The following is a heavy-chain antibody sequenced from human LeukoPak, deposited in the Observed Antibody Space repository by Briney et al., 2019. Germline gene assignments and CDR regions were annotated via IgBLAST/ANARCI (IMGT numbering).Heavy chain of an antibody. CDR2: IYTSGST. J-gene: IGHJ6*03. D-gene: IGHD3-3*01. Sequence: SSETLSLTCTVSGGSISSGSYYWSWIRQPAGKGLEWIGRIYTSGSTNYNPSLKSRVTISVDTSKNQFSLKLSSVTAADTAVYYCARGITIFGVVPVLYYYCYMDVWGKGTTVTVSS. V-gene: IGHV4-61*02. CDR3: ARGITIFGVVPVLYYYCYMDV. CDR1: GGSISSGSYY.